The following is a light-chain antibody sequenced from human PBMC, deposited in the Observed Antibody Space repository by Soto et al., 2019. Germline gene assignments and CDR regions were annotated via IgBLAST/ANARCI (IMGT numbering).Light chain of an antibody. V-gene: IGKV3-20*01. CDR2: GAS. J-gene: IGKJ2*01. CDR3: QQYGGSMYT. Sequence: EIVLTQSPSTLSLSPGERATLSCRTSQNFSTYFAWYQQKPGQAPRLLIYGASSRATGIPDRFSGSGSGTDFTLTISRLEPEDFAVYFCQQYGGSMYTFGQGTKLEIK. CDR1: QNFSTY.